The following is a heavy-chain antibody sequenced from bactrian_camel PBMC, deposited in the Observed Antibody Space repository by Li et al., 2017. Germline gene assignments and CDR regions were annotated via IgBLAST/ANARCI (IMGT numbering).Heavy chain of an antibody. V-gene: IGHV3S1*01. D-gene: IGHD6*01. CDR3: LGTYGAS. CDR2: IGSAGGST. CDR1: RDIYTFYC. J-gene: IGHJ4*01. Sequence: HVQLVESGGGSVQAGGSLRLSCTFSRDIYTFYCLGWFRQAPGKGLERVSSIGSAGGSTYYYTDSVKGRFTISRDNLKNTLYLQLNSLKTEDTALYYCLGTYGASWGQGTQVTVS.